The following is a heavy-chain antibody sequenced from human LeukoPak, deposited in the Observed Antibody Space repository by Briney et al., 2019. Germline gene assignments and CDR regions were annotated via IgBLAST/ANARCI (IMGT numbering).Heavy chain of an antibody. CDR3: TRSSDFGGYYFYYYMDV. V-gene: IGHV4-39*02. Sequence: GSLRLSCTASGFTFSSYEMNWVRQPPGKGLEWIGSLYYNGNTYYNPSLKSRLTISVDTSKSHFSLQLRSVTAEDTAVYFCTRSSDFGGYYFYYYMDVWGKGTTVSVSS. CDR1: GFTFSSYE. J-gene: IGHJ6*03. D-gene: IGHD4-23*01. CDR2: LYYNGNT.